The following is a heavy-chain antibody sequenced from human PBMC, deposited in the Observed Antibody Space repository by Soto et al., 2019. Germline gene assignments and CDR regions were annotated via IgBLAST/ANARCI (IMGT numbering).Heavy chain of an antibody. D-gene: IGHD1-1*01. CDR1: GFTFSSYA. CDR2: ISGSGGST. Sequence: EVQLLESGGGLVQPGGSLRLSCAASGFTFSSYAMSWVRQAPGKGLEWVSAISGSGGSTYYADSVKGRFTISRDNSKNTMYLQMNSLRAEDTAVYYCAKLRGTRVHPSYYYRMDVWCQGTTVTVSS. CDR3: AKLRGTRVHPSYYYRMDV. V-gene: IGHV3-23*01. J-gene: IGHJ6*02.